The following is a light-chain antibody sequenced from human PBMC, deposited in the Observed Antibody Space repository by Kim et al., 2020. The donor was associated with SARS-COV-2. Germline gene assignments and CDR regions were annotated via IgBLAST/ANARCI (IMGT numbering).Light chain of an antibody. V-gene: IGKV3D-15*01. J-gene: IGKJ1*01. Sequence: SRGERDTRPCRTGQSVGAKLAWYQQKPGQAPRLLIYGASTRATGIPARFSGSGSGTEFTLTISSLQSEDFAVYYCQQYDDWPPWTFGQGTKVDIK. CDR3: QQYDDWPPWT. CDR1: QSVGAK. CDR2: GAS.